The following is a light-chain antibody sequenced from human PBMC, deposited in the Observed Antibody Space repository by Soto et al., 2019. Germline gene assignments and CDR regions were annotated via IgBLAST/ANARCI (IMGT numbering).Light chain of an antibody. J-gene: IGKJ5*01. CDR1: QSISFY. CDR2: DAS. CDR3: QQYNNLPS. Sequence: EIVLTQSPATLSLSPGERATLSCRASQSISFYLTWYQHKPGQAPRLLIYDASNRATGIPARFSGSGYGTDFPLTISSLEPEDFAVYFCQQYNNLPSFGQGTRLEIK. V-gene: IGKV3-11*01.